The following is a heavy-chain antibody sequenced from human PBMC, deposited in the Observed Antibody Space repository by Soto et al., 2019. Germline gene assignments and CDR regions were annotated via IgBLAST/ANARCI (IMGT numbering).Heavy chain of an antibody. D-gene: IGHD2-15*01. CDR2: ISSSSSYT. V-gene: IGHV3-11*06. CDR3: ARDCSGGSCPDY. J-gene: IGHJ4*02. Sequence: GSLRLSCAASGFTFSDYYMSWIRQAPGKGLEWVSYISSSSSYTNYVDSVKGRFTISRDNAKNSLYLQMNSLRAEDTAVYYCARDCSGGSCPDYWGQGTLVTVSS. CDR1: GFTFSDYY.